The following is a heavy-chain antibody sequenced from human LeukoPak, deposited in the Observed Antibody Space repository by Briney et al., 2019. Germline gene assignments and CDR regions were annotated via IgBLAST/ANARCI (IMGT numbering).Heavy chain of an antibody. J-gene: IGHJ3*02. CDR2: IIPILGIA. CDR3: ARGDIVVPAAIRAFDI. CDR1: GGTFSSYA. Sequence: SVTVSCKASGGTFSSYAISWVRQAPGQGLEWMGRIIPILGIANYAQKFQGRVTITADKSTSTAYMELSSLRSEDTAVYYCARGDIVVPAAIRAFDIWGQGTMVTVSS. D-gene: IGHD2-2*01. V-gene: IGHV1-69*04.